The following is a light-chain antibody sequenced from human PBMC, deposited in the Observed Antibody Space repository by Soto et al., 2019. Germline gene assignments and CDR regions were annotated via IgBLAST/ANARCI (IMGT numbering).Light chain of an antibody. Sequence: DIQMTQSPSTLSASVGDRVTITCRASQSISSWLAWYQQKTGKAPKVLIYDASNLESGVPSRFSGTGSGTEFTLTISSLQPDDFATYYCQHYNSYPWTFGQGTKVEIK. J-gene: IGKJ1*01. CDR2: DAS. CDR1: QSISSW. V-gene: IGKV1-5*01. CDR3: QHYNSYPWT.